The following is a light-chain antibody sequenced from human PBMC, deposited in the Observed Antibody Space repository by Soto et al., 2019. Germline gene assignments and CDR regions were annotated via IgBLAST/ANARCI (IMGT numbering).Light chain of an antibody. CDR1: SSDVGDYNF. Sequence: QSALTQPRSVSGSLGQSVTISCTGTSSDVGDYNFVSWYQEHPGKAPKLMIYDVSRRPSGVPDRFSGSKSGNTASLTISGLQADDETVYYCCSYAGGYTYVFGSGTKVTVL. J-gene: IGLJ1*01. CDR2: DVS. V-gene: IGLV2-11*01. CDR3: CSYAGGYTYV.